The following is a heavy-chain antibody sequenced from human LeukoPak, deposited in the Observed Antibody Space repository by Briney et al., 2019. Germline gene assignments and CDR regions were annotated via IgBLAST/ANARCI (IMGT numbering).Heavy chain of an antibody. D-gene: IGHD2/OR15-2a*01. Sequence: GGSLRLSCAASGFTFSNYAMSWVRQAPGKGLEWVSAFSGSGGSTYYTDSVKGRFTISRDNSKNTLYLQMNSLRAEDTAVYFCATSGLSRFGFWGQGTLVTVSS. CDR1: GFTFSNYA. CDR2: FSGSGGST. J-gene: IGHJ4*02. CDR3: ATSGLSRFGF. V-gene: IGHV3-23*01.